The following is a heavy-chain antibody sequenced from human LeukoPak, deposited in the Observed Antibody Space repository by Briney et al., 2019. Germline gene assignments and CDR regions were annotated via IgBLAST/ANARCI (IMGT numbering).Heavy chain of an antibody. Sequence: ASVKVSCKASGYTFTGYYMHWVRQAPGQGLEWMGWINPNSGGTNYAQKFQGRVTMTRDTSISTAYMELSRLRSDDTAVYYCARRSWDIVATTAFDYWGQGTLITVSS. CDR2: INPNSGGT. CDR1: GYTFTGYY. J-gene: IGHJ4*02. V-gene: IGHV1-2*02. CDR3: ARRSWDIVATTAFDY. D-gene: IGHD5-12*01.